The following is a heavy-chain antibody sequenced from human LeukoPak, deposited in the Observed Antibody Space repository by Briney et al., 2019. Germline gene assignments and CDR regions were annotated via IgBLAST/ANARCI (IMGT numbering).Heavy chain of an antibody. CDR2: ISGSGTGT. D-gene: IGHD3-10*01. Sequence: HSGGSLRLSCAASGFTFSSYGLSWVRQAPGKGLEWVSAISGSGTGTYYADSIKGRFTISRDNSRSTMYLQMDSLRVEDTAVYYCAKDRPASHGSGSFGDYWGRGTQVTVTT. V-gene: IGHV3-23*01. J-gene: IGHJ4*02. CDR1: GFTFSSYG. CDR3: AKDRPASHGSGSFGDY.